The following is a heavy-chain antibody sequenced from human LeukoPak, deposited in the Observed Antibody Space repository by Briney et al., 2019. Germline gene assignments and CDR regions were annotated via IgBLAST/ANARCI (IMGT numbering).Heavy chain of an antibody. D-gene: IGHD6-19*01. Sequence: ASVKVSCKASGGTFSSYAISWVRQAPGQGLEWMGRIIPILGIANYAQKFQGRVTITADKSTSTAYMELSSLRSEDTAVYYCARVPDSSGWLDYWGQGTLVTVSS. J-gene: IGHJ4*02. V-gene: IGHV1-69*04. CDR1: GGTFSSYA. CDR3: ARVPDSSGWLDY. CDR2: IIPILGIA.